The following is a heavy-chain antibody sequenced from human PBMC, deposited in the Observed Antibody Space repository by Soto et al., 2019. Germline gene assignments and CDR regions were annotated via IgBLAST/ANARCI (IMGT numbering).Heavy chain of an antibody. V-gene: IGHV3-30*18. Sequence: GGSLRLSCAASGFTFSSYGMHWVRQAPGKGLEWVAVISYDGSNKYYADSVKGRFTISRDNSKNTLYLQMNSLRAVDTAVYYCAKDRGQQQLVPGYYYYGMDVWGQGTTVTVSS. CDR1: GFTFSSYG. J-gene: IGHJ6*02. CDR3: AKDRGQQQLVPGYYYYGMDV. CDR2: ISYDGSNK. D-gene: IGHD6-13*01.